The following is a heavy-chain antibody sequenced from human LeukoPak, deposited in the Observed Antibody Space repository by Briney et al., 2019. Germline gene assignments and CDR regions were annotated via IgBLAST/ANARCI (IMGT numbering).Heavy chain of an antibody. CDR3: ARRGGSSWSSPNRFQH. CDR1: GYTFTSYD. J-gene: IGHJ1*01. D-gene: IGHD6-13*01. CDR2: ISAYNGNT. Sequence: GASVKVSCKASGYTFTSYDINWVRQAPGQGLEWMGWISAYNGNTNYAQKLQGRVTMTTDTSTSTAYMELRSLRSDDTAVYYCARRGGSSWSSPNRFQHWGQGTLVTVSS. V-gene: IGHV1-18*01.